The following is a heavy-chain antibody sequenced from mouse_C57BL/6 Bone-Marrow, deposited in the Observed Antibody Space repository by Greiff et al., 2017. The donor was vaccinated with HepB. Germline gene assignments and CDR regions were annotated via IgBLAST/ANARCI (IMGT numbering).Heavy chain of an antibody. CDR2: IDPETGGT. D-gene: IGHD2-3*01. V-gene: IGHV1-15*01. Sequence: QVQLQQSGAELVRPGASVTLSCKASGYTFTDYEMHWVKQTPVHGLEWIGAIDPETGGTAYNQKFKGKAILTADKSSSTAYMELRSLTSDDSAVYYGTRSDDGYYMYWFTYWGKGTLVTVSA. CDR3: TRSDDGYYMYWFTY. J-gene: IGHJ3*01. CDR1: GYTFTDYE.